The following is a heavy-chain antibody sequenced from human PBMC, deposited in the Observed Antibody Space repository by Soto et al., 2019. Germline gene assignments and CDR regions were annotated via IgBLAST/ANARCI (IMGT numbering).Heavy chain of an antibody. CDR3: AKDAIRRIRGVNNWFDP. Sequence: EVQLLESGGGLVQPGGSLTLSCEASGFTFSSYAMTWVRQAPGKGLEWVSGISGGGGVSTYYADSVKGRFTISRDNAMNTLYLQMNKLRAEDTAVYYGAKDAIRRIRGVNNWFDPWGQGPLVTVSA. D-gene: IGHD3-10*01. CDR2: ISGGGGVST. CDR1: GFTFSSYA. V-gene: IGHV3-23*01. J-gene: IGHJ5*02.